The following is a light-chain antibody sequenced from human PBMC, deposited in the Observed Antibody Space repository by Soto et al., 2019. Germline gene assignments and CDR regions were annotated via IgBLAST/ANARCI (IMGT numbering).Light chain of an antibody. CDR1: QSVSSSY. V-gene: IGKV3D-20*02. CDR2: GAS. J-gene: IGKJ5*01. Sequence: EIVLTQSPGTLSLSPGDRAALSCRASQSVSSSYLAWYQHKPGQAPRLLIYGASSRTTGIPDRFSGSGSGTDFSLTISSLEPEDLAVYYCQQRSNWPPDTFGQGTRWRL. CDR3: QQRSNWPPDT.